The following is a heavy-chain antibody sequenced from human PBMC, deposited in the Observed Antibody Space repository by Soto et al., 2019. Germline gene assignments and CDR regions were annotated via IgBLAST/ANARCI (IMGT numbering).Heavy chain of an antibody. V-gene: IGHV3-53*01. CDR2: LFSGGST. D-gene: IGHD1-7*01. Sequence: PGGSLRLSCAASGFTVSSNYMSWVRQAPGKGLEWVSVLFSGGSTYYADSVKGRFTISRDNSKNTLYLQMNSLGVEDTAIYYCARVGTVHSYYFDYWGQGTLVTVSS. J-gene: IGHJ4*02. CDR3: ARVGTVHSYYFDY. CDR1: GFTVSSNY.